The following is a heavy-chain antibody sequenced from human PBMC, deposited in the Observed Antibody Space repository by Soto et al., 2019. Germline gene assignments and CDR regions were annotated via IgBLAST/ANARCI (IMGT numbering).Heavy chain of an antibody. CDR1: GFTFSSYS. CDR2: ISSSSSYI. D-gene: IGHD1-26*01. J-gene: IGHJ6*02. Sequence: PGGSLRLSCAASGFTFSSYSMNWVRQAPGKGLEWVSSISSSSSYIYYADSVKGRFTISRDNAKNSLYLQMNSLRAEDTAVYYYARDLESSGSYYRSYYYYGMDVWGQGTTVTVSS. CDR3: ARDLESSGSYYRSYYYYGMDV. V-gene: IGHV3-21*01.